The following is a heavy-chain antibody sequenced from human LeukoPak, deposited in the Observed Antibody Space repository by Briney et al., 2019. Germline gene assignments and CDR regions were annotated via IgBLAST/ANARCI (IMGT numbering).Heavy chain of an antibody. Sequence: GGSLRLSCAASGFTVSSNYMTWVRQAPGKGLEWVSLIYSDGTTYYADSVKGRFTISRDNSKNTLYLQMNSLKGDDTAVYYCAKDSAFYYIDVWGKGTTVIISS. CDR3: AKDSAFYYIDV. V-gene: IGHV3-53*05. CDR2: IYSDGTT. J-gene: IGHJ6*03. CDR1: GFTVSSNY. D-gene: IGHD3-10*01.